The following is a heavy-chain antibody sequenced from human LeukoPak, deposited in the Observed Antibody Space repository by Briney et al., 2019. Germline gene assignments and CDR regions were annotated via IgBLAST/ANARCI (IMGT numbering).Heavy chain of an antibody. D-gene: IGHD2-15*01. CDR2: IYTSGST. J-gene: IGHJ3*02. CDR3: ARRGSAGALRGAFDI. Sequence: SETLSLTCTVSGDSITGSSYYWSWIRQPAGKGLEWIGRIYTSGSTSYNPSLKSRVTMSVDTSKNQFSLKLSSVTAADTAVYYCARRGSAGALRGAFDIWGQGTMVTVSS. CDR1: GDSITGSSYY. V-gene: IGHV4-4*07.